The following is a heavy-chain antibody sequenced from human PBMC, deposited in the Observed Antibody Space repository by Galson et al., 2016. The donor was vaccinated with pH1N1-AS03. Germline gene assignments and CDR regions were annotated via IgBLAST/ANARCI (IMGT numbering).Heavy chain of an antibody. D-gene: IGHD3-3*01. CDR1: GYTSSHHW. Sequence: QSGAEVTKPGGSLKISCKVSGYTSSHHWIGWVRQMPGKGLEWMGIIYPADSSTTYSPSFQGPVTISADQSSRTAYLQWSSLRAPDTAMYFCARQQDGRGSGLEWLFWYGMDVWGQGTTVIVSS. CDR2: IYPADSST. J-gene: IGHJ6*02. CDR3: ARQQDGRGSGLEWLFWYGMDV. V-gene: IGHV5-51*01.